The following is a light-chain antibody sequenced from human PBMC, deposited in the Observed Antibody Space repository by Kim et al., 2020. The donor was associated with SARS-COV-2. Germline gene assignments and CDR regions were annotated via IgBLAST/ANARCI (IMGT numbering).Light chain of an antibody. Sequence: GQRGNISCSGRSSNIGKNTVNWFQQLPGTAPKLLISAYDQRPSGIPDRFSGSKTGTSASLAISGLQSEDEADYYCAAWDDSLSSPVFGGGTQLTVL. J-gene: IGLJ3*02. CDR1: SSNIGKNT. CDR3: AAWDDSLSSPV. CDR2: AYD. V-gene: IGLV1-44*01.